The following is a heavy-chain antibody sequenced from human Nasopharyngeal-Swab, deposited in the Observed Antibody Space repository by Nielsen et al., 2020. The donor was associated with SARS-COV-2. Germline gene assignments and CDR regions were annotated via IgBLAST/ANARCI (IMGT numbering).Heavy chain of an antibody. CDR1: GFTFSSYA. V-gene: IGHV3-30*04. Sequence: GESLKISCAASGFTFSSYAMHWVRQAPGKGLEWMTLISYDGSNKYYADSVKGRFTISRDNSQNTLYLQMNSLRAEDTAVYYCAKHAAYTNSWHHFDYWGQGTLVTVSS. J-gene: IGHJ4*02. D-gene: IGHD6-13*01. CDR2: ISYDGSNK. CDR3: AKHAAYTNSWHHFDY.